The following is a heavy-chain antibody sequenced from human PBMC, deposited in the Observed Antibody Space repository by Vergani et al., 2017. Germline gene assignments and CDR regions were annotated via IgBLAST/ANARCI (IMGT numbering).Heavy chain of an antibody. Sequence: EVQLVESGGGLVQPGGSLRLSCAASGFTFSSYWMSWVRQAPGKGLEWVANIKQDGSENYYVDSVKGRFTISRDNAKNSLYLQMNSLRAEDTAVYYCARENCGGDCYPAYWGQGTLVTVSS. CDR3: ARENCGGDCYPAY. CDR2: IKQDGSEN. J-gene: IGHJ4*02. CDR1: GFTFSSYW. V-gene: IGHV3-7*01. D-gene: IGHD2-21*02.